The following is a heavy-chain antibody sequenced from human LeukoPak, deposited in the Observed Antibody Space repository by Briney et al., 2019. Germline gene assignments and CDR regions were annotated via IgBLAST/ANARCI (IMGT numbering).Heavy chain of an antibody. J-gene: IGHJ4*02. V-gene: IGHV4-59*01. Sequence: LETLSLTCTVSGGSISSYYWSWIRQPPGKGLEWIGYIYYSGSANYHPSLKSRVTISVDTSKNRFSLRLSSVTAADTAVYYCARDVVAAAGTWDYWGQGTLVTVSS. D-gene: IGHD6-13*01. CDR3: ARDVVAAAGTWDY. CDR2: IYYSGSA. CDR1: GGSISSYY.